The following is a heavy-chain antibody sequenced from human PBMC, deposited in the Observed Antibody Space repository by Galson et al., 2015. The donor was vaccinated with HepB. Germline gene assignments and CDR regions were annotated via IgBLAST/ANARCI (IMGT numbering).Heavy chain of an antibody. D-gene: IGHD6-13*01. J-gene: IGHJ4*02. CDR2: IRSKAYGGTT. V-gene: IGHV3-49*03. CDR3: TRAPGLEEQQPEVDY. Sequence: SLRLSCAASGFTFGDYAMSWFRQAPGKGLEWVGFIRSKAYGGTTGYAASVKGRFTISRDDSKSIAYLQMNSLKTEDTAVYYCTRAPGLEEQQPEVDYWGQGTLVTVSS. CDR1: GFTFGDYA.